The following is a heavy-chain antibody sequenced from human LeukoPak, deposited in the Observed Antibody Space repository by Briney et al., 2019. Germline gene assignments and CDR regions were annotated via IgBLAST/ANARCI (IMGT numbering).Heavy chain of an antibody. CDR3: ARGFSGWYNLGY. CDR2: IYYSGST. D-gene: IGHD6-19*01. J-gene: IGHJ4*02. Sequence: PSETLSLTCTVSGGSISSSPYYWGWIRQPPGKGLEWIGSIYYSGSTYYNPSLKSRVTISVDTSKNQFSLKLSSVTAADTAVYYCARGFSGWYNLGYWGQGTLVTVSS. V-gene: IGHV4-39*07. CDR1: GGSISSSPYY.